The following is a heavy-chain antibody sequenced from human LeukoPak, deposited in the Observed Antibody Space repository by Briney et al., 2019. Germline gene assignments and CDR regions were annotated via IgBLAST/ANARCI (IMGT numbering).Heavy chain of an antibody. V-gene: IGHV1-46*01. Sequence: ASVKISCKASGYTFSVHYIHWVRQAPGQGLEWMGVMHPTGGSTNYAQRFEGRVTMTRDTSTSTVYMELRSLTSEDTAVYYCARDDFDTAMVYNYFDPWGQGTLVTVSS. D-gene: IGHD5-18*01. CDR2: MHPTGGST. CDR1: GYTFSVHY. CDR3: ARDDFDTAMVYNYFDP. J-gene: IGHJ5*02.